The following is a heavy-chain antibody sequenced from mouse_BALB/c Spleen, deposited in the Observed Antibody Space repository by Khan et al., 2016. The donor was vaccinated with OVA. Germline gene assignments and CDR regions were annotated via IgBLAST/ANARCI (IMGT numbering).Heavy chain of an antibody. CDR1: GYTFTDYY. V-gene: IGHV1-77*01. CDR2: IYPGSDNT. Sequence: VQLQQSGAELARPGASVTMSCKASGYTFTDYYIHWMRQRTGQGLEWIGEIYPGSDNTNYNERFKGKATLTADKSSSTASMQLSRLTSEDSAVYVWASKRSAWFPYWGQGTLVTVSA. CDR3: ASKRSAWFPY. J-gene: IGHJ3*01.